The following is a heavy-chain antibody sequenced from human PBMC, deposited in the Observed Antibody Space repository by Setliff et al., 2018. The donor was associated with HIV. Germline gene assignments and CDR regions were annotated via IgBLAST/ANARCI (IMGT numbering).Heavy chain of an antibody. CDR3: ATLRGIGRTLH. Sequence: ASVKVSRKTSGYTFIEDYIHLVRQAPGKGFAWMGRVDPADSGAIVALQFQGRLFLRVDTSTDTAYMTLTGRTPEDAAMYFCATLRGIGRTLHWAQGTMVTVSS. CDR2: VDPADSGA. CDR1: GYTFIEDY. D-gene: IGHD1-26*01. V-gene: IGHV1-69-2*01. J-gene: IGHJ1*01.